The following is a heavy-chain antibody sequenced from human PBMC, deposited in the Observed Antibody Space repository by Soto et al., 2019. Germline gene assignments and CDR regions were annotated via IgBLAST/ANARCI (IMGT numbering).Heavy chain of an antibody. J-gene: IGHJ5*02. CDR1: GGSISSSSYY. CDR3: ASMVRDWLDP. D-gene: IGHD3-10*01. Sequence: SETLSLTCTVSGGSISSSSYYWGWIRQPPGKGLEWIGSIYYSGSTYYNPSLKSRVTISVDTSKNQFSLKLSSVTAADTVVYYRASMVRDWLDPWGQVTLVTVYS. CDR2: IYYSGST. V-gene: IGHV4-39*01.